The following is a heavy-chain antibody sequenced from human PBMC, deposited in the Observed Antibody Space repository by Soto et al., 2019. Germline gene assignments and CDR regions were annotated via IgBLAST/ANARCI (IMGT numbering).Heavy chain of an antibody. V-gene: IGHV3-48*04. J-gene: IGHJ4*02. CDR3: ASDPRIAAAGRDY. CDR2: ISSSSSRI. D-gene: IGHD6-25*01. CDR1: GFSFNTYA. Sequence: EVQLVESGGGLIQPGGSLRLSCAASGFSFNTYAMNWVRQAPGKGLEWVSYISSSSSRIYYADSVKGRFTLSRDNAKNSLYLQMNSLRAEDTAVYYCASDPRIAAAGRDYWGQGTLVTVSS.